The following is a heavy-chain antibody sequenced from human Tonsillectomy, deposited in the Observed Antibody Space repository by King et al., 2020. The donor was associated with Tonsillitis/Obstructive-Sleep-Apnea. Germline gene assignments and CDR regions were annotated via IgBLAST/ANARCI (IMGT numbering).Heavy chain of an antibody. Sequence: VQLVESGAEVKKPGASVKVSCKASGYTFTGYYIHWVRQAPGQGLEWMGWINPNSGGTIYAQKFQVRVTMTRDTSISTAYMELSRLRSDDTAVYYCARVWADCSGISCHDYGMDVWGQGTTVTVSS. CDR1: GYTFTGYY. V-gene: IGHV1-2*02. CDR3: ARVWADCSGISCHDYGMDV. J-gene: IGHJ6*02. CDR2: INPNSGGT. D-gene: IGHD2-2*01.